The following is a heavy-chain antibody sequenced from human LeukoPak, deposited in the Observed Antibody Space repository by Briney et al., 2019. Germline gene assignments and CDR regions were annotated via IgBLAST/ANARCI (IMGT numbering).Heavy chain of an antibody. CDR2: IYYSGST. J-gene: IGHJ4*02. CDR3: ALYSSSWYYFDY. CDR1: GGSISSSSYY. V-gene: IGHV4-39*07. D-gene: IGHD6-13*01. Sequence: SETLSLTCTVSGGSISSSSYYWGWIRQPPGKGLEWIGSIYYSGSTYYNPSLKSRVTISVDTSKNQFSLKLSSVTAADTAVYYCALYSSSWYYFDYRGQGTLVTVSS.